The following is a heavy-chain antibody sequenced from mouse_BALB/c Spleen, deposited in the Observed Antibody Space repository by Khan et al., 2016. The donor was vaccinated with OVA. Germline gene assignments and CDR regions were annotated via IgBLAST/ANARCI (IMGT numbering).Heavy chain of an antibody. J-gene: IGHJ3*01. V-gene: IGHV1-77*01. CDR3: ARAGWDVFAY. Sequence: QVQLQQSGPELVKPGASVKMSCKASGYTFTDYVMNWVKQRTGQGLEWIGQIYPGSDSPYYNENFKGKATLTADRSSSTAYMQLNSLTAEDSAVYFCARAGWDVFAYWGQGTLVTVSA. CDR1: GYTFTDYV. D-gene: IGHD4-1*01. CDR2: IYPGSDSP.